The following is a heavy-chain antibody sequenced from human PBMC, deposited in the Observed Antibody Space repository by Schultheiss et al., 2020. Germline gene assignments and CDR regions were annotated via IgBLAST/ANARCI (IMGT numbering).Heavy chain of an antibody. CDR2: INPNSGGT. CDR1: GYNFTGYY. J-gene: IGHJ5*02. V-gene: IGHV1-2*06. CDR3: ARDLGSGGYNWFDP. Sequence: ASVKVSCKASGYNFTGYYMHWVRQAPGQGLEWMGRINPNSGGTNYAQKFQGRVTMTRDTSISTAYMELSRLRSDDTAVYYCARDLGSGGYNWFDPWGQGTLVNVSS. D-gene: IGHD3-10*01.